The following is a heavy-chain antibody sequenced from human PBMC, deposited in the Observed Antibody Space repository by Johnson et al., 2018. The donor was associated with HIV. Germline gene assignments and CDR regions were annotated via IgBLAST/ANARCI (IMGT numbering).Heavy chain of an antibody. J-gene: IGHJ3*02. D-gene: IGHD3-22*01. CDR2: INWNGGSTI. V-gene: IGHV3-20*04. CDR1: GFTFDDYG. CDR3: ARPGYYDSSGLDAFDI. Sequence: VHLVESGGGLVQPGRSLRLSCAASGFTFDDYGMSWVRQAPGKGLEWVSGINWNGGSTIYYADSVKGRFTISRDNAKNSLYLQMNSLRAEDTAVYYCARPGYYDSSGLDAFDIWGQGTMVTVSS.